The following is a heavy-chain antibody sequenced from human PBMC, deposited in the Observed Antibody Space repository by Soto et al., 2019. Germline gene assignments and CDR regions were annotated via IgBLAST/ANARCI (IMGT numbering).Heavy chain of an antibody. CDR2: IYYSGST. Sequence: SETLSLTCTVSGGSISSGDYYWSWIRQPPGKGLEWTGYIYYSGSTYYNPSLKSRVTISVDTSKNQFSLKLSSVTAADTAVYYCASGIYDFWTRYYFDYWGQGTLVTVSS. V-gene: IGHV4-30-4*01. D-gene: IGHD3-3*01. J-gene: IGHJ4*02. CDR3: ASGIYDFWTRYYFDY. CDR1: GGSISSGDYY.